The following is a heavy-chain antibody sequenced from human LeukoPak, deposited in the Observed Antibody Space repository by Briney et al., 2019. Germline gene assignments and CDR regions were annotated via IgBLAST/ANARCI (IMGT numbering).Heavy chain of an antibody. Sequence: GGSLRLSCAASGFTFSSYEINWVRQAPGKGLEWISYISGGGSIFYNADSVMGRFTSSRDNAKNSLYLQMNSLRAEDTAVYYCAREEAYCSGTSCFRFFDYWGQGTLVGVSS. CDR3: AREEAYCSGTSCFRFFDY. D-gene: IGHD2-15*01. CDR1: GFTFSSYE. J-gene: IGHJ4*02. CDR2: ISGGGSIF. V-gene: IGHV3-48*03.